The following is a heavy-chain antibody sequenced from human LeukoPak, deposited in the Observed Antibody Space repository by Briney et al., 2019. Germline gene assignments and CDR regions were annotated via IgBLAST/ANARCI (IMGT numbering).Heavy chain of an antibody. Sequence: ASVKVSCKASGYTFTSYYMHWVRQAPGQGLEWMGIINPSGGSTSYAQKFQGRVTMTRDTSTSTVYMELSSLRSEDTAVYYCARDGSGSYYSFFMGYMDVWGKGTTVTVSS. D-gene: IGHD3-10*01. J-gene: IGHJ6*03. CDR2: INPSGGST. V-gene: IGHV1-46*01. CDR1: GYTFTSYY. CDR3: ARDGSGSYYSFFMGYMDV.